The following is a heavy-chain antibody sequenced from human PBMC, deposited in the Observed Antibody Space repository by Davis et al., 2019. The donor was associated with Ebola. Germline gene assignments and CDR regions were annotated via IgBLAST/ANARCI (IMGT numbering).Heavy chain of an antibody. D-gene: IGHD4-17*01. CDR3: AKDGDYRPFDY. CDR2: INSDGSST. CDR1: GFTFSSYW. V-gene: IGHV3-74*01. J-gene: IGHJ4*02. Sequence: GESLKISCAASGFTFSSYWMHWVRQAPGKGLVWVSRINSDGSSTSYADSVKGRFTISRDNSKNTLYLQMNSLRAEDTAVYYCAKDGDYRPFDYWGQGTLVTVSS.